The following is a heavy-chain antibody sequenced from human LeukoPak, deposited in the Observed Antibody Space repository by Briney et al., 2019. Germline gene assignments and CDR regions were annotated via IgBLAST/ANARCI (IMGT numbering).Heavy chain of an antibody. CDR2: IYYSGGI. Sequence: SETLSLTCAVYGGSFSGYYWSWIRQPPGKGLEWIGHIYYSGGIYYNPSLKSRVTMSVDTSKNQFSLKLSSVTAVDTAVYYCARKATTGPTKAAFDIWGQGTMVTVSS. J-gene: IGHJ3*02. CDR1: GGSFSGYY. CDR3: ARKATTGPTKAAFDI. V-gene: IGHV4-34*10. D-gene: IGHD4-17*01.